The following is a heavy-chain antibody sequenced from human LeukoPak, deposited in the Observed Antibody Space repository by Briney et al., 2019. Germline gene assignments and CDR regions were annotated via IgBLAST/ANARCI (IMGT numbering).Heavy chain of an antibody. CDR1: GLTFSDYY. J-gene: IGHJ4*02. CDR2: ISSSSSYT. Sequence: GWSLRVSCAATGLTFSDYYMSWICQAPWKGLDWVSYISSSSSYTNYADSVKGRFTISRDNAKNSLYLQMNSLRAEDTAVYYCARGLYSSGWYGWDYWGQGTLVTVSS. V-gene: IGHV3-11*06. D-gene: IGHD6-19*01. CDR3: ARGLYSSGWYGWDY.